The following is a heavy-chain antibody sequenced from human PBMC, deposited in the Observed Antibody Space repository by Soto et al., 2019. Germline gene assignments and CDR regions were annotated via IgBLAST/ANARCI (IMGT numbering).Heavy chain of an antibody. D-gene: IGHD6-19*01. J-gene: IGHJ2*01. Sequence: EVQLVPSGPEVRKPGESLRISCEGSGYRFTTYWIGWVRQMPGKGLEWMGIIYPGDSETRYNPSFQGHVTISADKSNNTTYLQWTSLKASDTATYYCARHLGVPVAGTRWYFDLWGRVTLVTVSS. CDR1: GYRFTTYW. CDR2: IYPGDSET. CDR3: ARHLGVPVAGTRWYFDL. V-gene: IGHV5-51*01.